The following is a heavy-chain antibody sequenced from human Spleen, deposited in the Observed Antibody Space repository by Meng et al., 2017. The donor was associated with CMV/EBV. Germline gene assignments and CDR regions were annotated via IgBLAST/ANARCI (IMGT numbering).Heavy chain of an antibody. CDR1: GYPFARYG. CDR3: ARDSPSLYSSSPGIDF. D-gene: IGHD6-6*01. J-gene: IGHJ4*02. Sequence: GYPFARYGISWVRQAPGQGLEWMGWISVYTDNTSSAQKYQGRLTMTTDTSTSTAYMEVRSLRSDDTAVYYCARDSPSLYSSSPGIDFWGQGTLVTVSS. CDR2: ISVYTDNT. V-gene: IGHV1-18*01.